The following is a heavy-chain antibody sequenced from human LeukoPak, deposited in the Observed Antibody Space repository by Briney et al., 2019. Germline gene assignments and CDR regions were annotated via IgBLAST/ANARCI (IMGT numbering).Heavy chain of an antibody. V-gene: IGHV1-18*04. Sequence: ASVKVSCKASRYTFTSSNMHWVRQAPGQGLEWMGWISAYNGNTNYAQKLQGRVTMTTDTSTSTAYMELRSLRSDDTAVYYCARVYSSGWYPYYYYYMDVWGKGTTVTISS. CDR2: ISAYNGNT. CDR3: ARVYSSGWYPYYYYYMDV. J-gene: IGHJ6*03. CDR1: RYTFTSSN. D-gene: IGHD6-19*01.